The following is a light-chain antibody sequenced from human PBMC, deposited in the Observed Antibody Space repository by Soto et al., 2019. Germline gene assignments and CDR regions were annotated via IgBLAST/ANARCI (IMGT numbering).Light chain of an antibody. Sequence: DIQMTQSPSSLPASVGDRISITCRASQSISSYLSWYQQKPGKAPKLLIYGTSNLQSGVPSRFSGSGSETGFTLTISSLQPEDFATYYCQQSYEAPRTFGQGTKVEIK. J-gene: IGKJ2*01. V-gene: IGKV1-39*01. CDR3: QQSYEAPRT. CDR1: QSISSY. CDR2: GTS.